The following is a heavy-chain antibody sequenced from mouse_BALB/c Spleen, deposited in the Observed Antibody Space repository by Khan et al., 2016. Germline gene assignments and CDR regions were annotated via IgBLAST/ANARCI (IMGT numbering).Heavy chain of an antibody. J-gene: IGHJ2*01. CDR3: ARMYYGDY. CDR2: IDPPNDNT. Sequence: VQLKEPGAELVKPGASVKLSCTASGFSIQDTYIHWVRQRPEQGLDWIGRIDPPNDNTKYDPKFQGKATITADTSSNTAYLQLSSLTYEDTAVYYCARMYYGDYWGQGTTLTVSA. D-gene: IGHD1-1*01. CDR1: GFSIQDTY. V-gene: IGHV14-3*02.